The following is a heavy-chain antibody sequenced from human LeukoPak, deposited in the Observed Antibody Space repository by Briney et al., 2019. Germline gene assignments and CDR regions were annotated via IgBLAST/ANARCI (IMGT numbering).Heavy chain of an antibody. CDR2: VSSSGGT. CDR1: GGSVSTNY. J-gene: IGHJ4*02. V-gene: IGHV4-4*07. CDR3: ARGGSLGGSYY. D-gene: IGHD1-26*01. Sequence: SETLSLTCIVSGGSVSTNYWSWIRQPAGKGLEWIGRVSSSGGTYYNPSLKSRVTMSLDTSKNQFSLRLNSVTAADTAVYYCARGGSLGGSYYWGQGTLVTVSS.